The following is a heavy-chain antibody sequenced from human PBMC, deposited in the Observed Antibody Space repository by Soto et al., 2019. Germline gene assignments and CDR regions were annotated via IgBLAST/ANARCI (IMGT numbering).Heavy chain of an antibody. CDR1: GGTFSSYT. Sequence: VKVSCKASGGTFSSYTISWVRQAPGQGLEWMGRIIPILGIANYAQKFQGRVTITADKSTSTAYMELSSLRSEDTAVYYCATGSSCLSGGSCSFDYWGQGTLVTVS. CDR3: ATGSSCLSGGSCSFDY. CDR2: IIPILGIA. J-gene: IGHJ4*02. D-gene: IGHD2-15*01. V-gene: IGHV1-69*02.